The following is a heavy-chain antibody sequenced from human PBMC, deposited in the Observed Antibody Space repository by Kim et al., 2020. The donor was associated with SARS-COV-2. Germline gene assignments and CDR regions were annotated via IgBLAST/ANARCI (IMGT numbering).Heavy chain of an antibody. J-gene: IGHJ6*02. V-gene: IGHV3-74*01. D-gene: IGHD5-12*01. Sequence: GGSLRLSCAASGFTFSSYWMHWVRQAPGKGLVWVSGINSDGSSTSYADSVKGRFTISRDNAKNTLYLQMNSLRAEDTAVYYCALYIVIHCGRDVWGQGTTDTVPS. CDR2: INSDGSST. CDR1: GFTFSSYW. CDR3: ALYIVIHCGRDV.